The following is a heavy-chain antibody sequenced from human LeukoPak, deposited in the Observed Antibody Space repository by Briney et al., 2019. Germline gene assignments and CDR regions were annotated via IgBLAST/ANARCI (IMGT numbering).Heavy chain of an antibody. V-gene: IGHV4-59*01. CDR2: IYYSGST. J-gene: IGHJ4*02. Sequence: SETLSLTCTVSGGSISSYYWSWIRQPPGKGLEWIGYIYYSGSTNYSPSLKSRVTISVDTSKNQFSLKLSSVTAADTAVYYCARALTVRGVISFDYWGQGTLVTVSS. CDR3: ARALTVRGVISFDY. D-gene: IGHD3-10*01. CDR1: GGSISSYY.